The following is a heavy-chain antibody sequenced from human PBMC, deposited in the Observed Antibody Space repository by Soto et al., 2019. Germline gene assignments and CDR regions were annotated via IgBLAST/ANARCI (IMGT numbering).Heavy chain of an antibody. CDR3: ARVYGRNRSWRDDCDI. J-gene: IGHJ3*02. V-gene: IGHV1-46*03. D-gene: IGHD6-13*01. CDR2: INPGGGVT. Sequence: QVQLVQSGAEVKKPGASVKVSCKASGYNFIKYPMHWVRQAPGQGLEWMGIINPGGGVTNYAQKLQGRLTLTRDAPTTTVHMELSSMLSEDTAIYYCARVYGRNRSWRDDCDIWGQGTRVPVSS. CDR1: GYNFIKYP.